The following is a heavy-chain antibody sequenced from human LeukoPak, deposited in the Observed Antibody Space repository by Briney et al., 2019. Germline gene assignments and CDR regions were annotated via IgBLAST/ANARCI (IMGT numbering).Heavy chain of an antibody. CDR2: ISSSGSTI. J-gene: IGHJ6*02. D-gene: IGHD6-19*01. V-gene: IGHV3-11*01. CDR3: ARDRSSGWSYGMDV. Sequence: PGRSLRLSCAASGFTFSDYYMSWIRQAPGKGLEWVSYISSSGSTIYYADSVKGRFTISRDNAKNSLYLQMNSLRAEDTAVYYCARDRSSGWSYGMDVWGQGTTVTVSS. CDR1: GFTFSDYY.